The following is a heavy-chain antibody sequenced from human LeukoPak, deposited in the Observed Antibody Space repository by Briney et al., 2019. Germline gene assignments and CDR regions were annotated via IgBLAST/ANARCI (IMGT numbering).Heavy chain of an antibody. Sequence: GGSLRLSCAASGFTFSSYAMSWVRQAPGKGLEWVSVIYSGGSTYYADSVKGRFTISRDNSKNTLYLQMNSLRAEDTAVYYCASRCSGGSCYSYGLGYWGQGTLVTVSS. V-gene: IGHV3-53*01. CDR2: IYSGGST. CDR3: ASRCSGGSCYSYGLGY. J-gene: IGHJ4*02. D-gene: IGHD2-15*01. CDR1: GFTFSSYA.